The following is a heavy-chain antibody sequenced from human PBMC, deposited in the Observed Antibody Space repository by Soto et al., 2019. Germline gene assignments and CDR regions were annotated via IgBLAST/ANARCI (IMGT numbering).Heavy chain of an antibody. J-gene: IGHJ6*03. CDR2: INSDGSST. Sequence: PGGSLRLSCAASGFTFSSYWMHWVRQAPGKGLVWVSRINSDGSSTSYADSVKGRFTISRDNAKNTLYLQMNSLRAEDTAVYYCATRIAGKPSTFYYYYMDVWGKGTSVTVSS. CDR1: GFTFSSYW. CDR3: ATRIAGKPSTFYYYYMDV. D-gene: IGHD6-13*01. V-gene: IGHV3-74*01.